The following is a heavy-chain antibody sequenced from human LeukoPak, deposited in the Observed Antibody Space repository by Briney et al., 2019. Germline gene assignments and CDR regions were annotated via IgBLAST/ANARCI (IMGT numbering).Heavy chain of an antibody. Sequence: ASVKVSCKASGGTFSSYAISWVRQAPGQGLEWKGGIIPIFGTANYAQKFQGRVTITTDESTSTAYMELSSLRSEDTAVYYCARDGGYSGYEPFDYWGQGTLVTVSS. CDR1: GGTFSSYA. CDR3: ARDGGYSGYEPFDY. D-gene: IGHD5-12*01. V-gene: IGHV1-69*05. CDR2: IIPIFGTA. J-gene: IGHJ4*02.